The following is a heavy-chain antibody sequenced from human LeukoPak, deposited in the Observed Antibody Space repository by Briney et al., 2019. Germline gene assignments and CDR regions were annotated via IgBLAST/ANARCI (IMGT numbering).Heavy chain of an antibody. V-gene: IGHV3-48*03. CDR1: GFTSSGYE. CDR3: AMRFDF. J-gene: IGHJ5*01. CDR2: ISSSGSTI. Sequence: LRGALRPSCAASGFTSSGYEMNWVRQAPGKGLEWVSYISSSGSTIYYADSVKGRFTISRDNAKNSLFLQMNSLRAEDTAVYYCAMRFDFWGQGTLVTVSS.